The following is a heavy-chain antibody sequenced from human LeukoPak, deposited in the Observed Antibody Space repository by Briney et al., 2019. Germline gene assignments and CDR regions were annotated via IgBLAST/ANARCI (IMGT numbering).Heavy chain of an antibody. CDR1: GFTFSSYS. D-gene: IGHD3-3*01. CDR2: ISSSSSII. J-gene: IGHJ4*02. Sequence: GGSLRLSCAASGFTFSSYSMNWVRQAPGKGLEWVSYISSSSSIIYYADSVKGRFTISRDNDKNSLYLQMNSLRAEDTAVYYCARVRDFWSGYYGYWGQGTLVTVSS. V-gene: IGHV3-48*01. CDR3: ARVRDFWSGYYGY.